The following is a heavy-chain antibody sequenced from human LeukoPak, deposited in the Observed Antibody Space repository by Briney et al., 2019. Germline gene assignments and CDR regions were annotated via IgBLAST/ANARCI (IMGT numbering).Heavy chain of an antibody. V-gene: IGHV1-46*01. CDR1: GYTFTSYY. CDR2: INPSGGST. J-gene: IGHJ3*02. D-gene: IGHD2-2*01. Sequence: ASVKVSCKASGYTFTSYYMHWVRQAPGQGLEWMGIINPSGGSTSYAQKFQGRVTMTRDMSTSTVYMELSSLRSEDTAVYYCAGRGCSSTSCYYGMGAFDIWGQGTMVTVSS. CDR3: AGRGCSSTSCYYGMGAFDI.